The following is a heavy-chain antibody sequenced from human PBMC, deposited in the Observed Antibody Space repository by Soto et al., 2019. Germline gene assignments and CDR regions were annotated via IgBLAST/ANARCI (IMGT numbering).Heavy chain of an antibody. Sequence: GGSLRLSCAASGFTFSSYAMHWVRQAPGKGLEWVAVISYDGSNKYYADSVKGRFTISRDNSKNTLYLQMNSLRAEDTAVYYCARTLAARRYYGMDVWGQGTTVTVSS. V-gene: IGHV3-30-3*01. CDR3: ARTLAARRYYGMDV. D-gene: IGHD6-6*01. CDR1: GFTFSSYA. CDR2: ISYDGSNK. J-gene: IGHJ6*02.